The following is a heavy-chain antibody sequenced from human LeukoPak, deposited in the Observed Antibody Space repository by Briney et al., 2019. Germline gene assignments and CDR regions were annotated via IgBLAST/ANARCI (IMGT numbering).Heavy chain of an antibody. CDR1: GYSSTTYW. V-gene: IGHV5-51*01. Sequence: GESLKISCKGSGYSSTTYWIGWVRQVPGKGLECMGIIYPGDSDTRYSPSFEGQVTISVDKSISTAYLQWSSLKASDTAMFYCARVNSSSWFPSDAFDIWGQGTMVTVSS. J-gene: IGHJ3*02. CDR3: ARVNSSSWFPSDAFDI. CDR2: IYPGDSDT. D-gene: IGHD6-13*01.